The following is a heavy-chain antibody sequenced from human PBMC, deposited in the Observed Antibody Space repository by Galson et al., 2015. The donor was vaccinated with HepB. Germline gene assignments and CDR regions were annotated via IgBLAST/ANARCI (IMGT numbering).Heavy chain of an antibody. CDR1: GFNFRTYG. CDR2: IWNDGSNK. Sequence: SLRLSCAASGFNFRTYGMHWVRQAPGKGLEWVADIWNDGSNKDYADSVKGRFTISRDNSKNTLYLQMNSLRVEDTALYYCAKAFIGSGSNYDHCFDVLVLGTMVIVSP. J-gene: IGHJ3*01. D-gene: IGHD3-10*01. V-gene: IGHV3-33*06. CDR3: AKAFIGSGSNYDHCFDV.